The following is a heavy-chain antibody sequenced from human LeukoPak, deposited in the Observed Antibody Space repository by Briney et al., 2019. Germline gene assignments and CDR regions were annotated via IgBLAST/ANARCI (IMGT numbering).Heavy chain of an antibody. CDR2: INHSGST. V-gene: IGHV4-34*01. CDR1: GGSFSGYY. J-gene: IGHJ4*02. Sequence: SETLSLTCAVSGGSFSGYYWSWIRQPPGKGLEWIGEINHSGSTNYNPSLKSRVTISVDTSKNQFSLKLSSVTAADTAVYYCARVVWRDIVVVPAAPFDYWGQGTLVTVSS. D-gene: IGHD2-2*01. CDR3: ARVVWRDIVVVPAAPFDY.